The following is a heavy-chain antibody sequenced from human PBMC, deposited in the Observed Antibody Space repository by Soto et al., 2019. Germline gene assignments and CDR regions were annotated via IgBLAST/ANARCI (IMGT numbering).Heavy chain of an antibody. CDR1: GFTFSSYS. J-gene: IGHJ4*02. V-gene: IGHV3-48*01. Sequence: GGSLRLSCAASGFTFSSYSMNWVRQAPGKGLEWVSYISSSSSTIYYADSVKGRFTISRDNAKNSLYLQMNSLRAEDTAVYYCARDEIAVAGTGYYFDYWGQGTLVIVSS. D-gene: IGHD6-19*01. CDR3: ARDEIAVAGTGYYFDY. CDR2: ISSSSSTI.